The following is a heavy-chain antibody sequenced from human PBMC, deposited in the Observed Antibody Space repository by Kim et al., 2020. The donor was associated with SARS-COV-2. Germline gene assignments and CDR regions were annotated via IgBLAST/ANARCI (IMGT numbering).Heavy chain of an antibody. CDR1: GGSISSYY. CDR3: ARGPGSYYAPFDY. CDR2: IYYSGST. D-gene: IGHD1-26*01. J-gene: IGHJ4*02. Sequence: SETLSLTCTVSGGSISSYYWSWIRQPPGKGLEWIGYIYYSGSTNYNPSLKSRVTISVDTSKNQFSLKLSSVTAADTAVYYCARGPGSYYAPFDYWGQGTLVTVSS. V-gene: IGHV4-59*01.